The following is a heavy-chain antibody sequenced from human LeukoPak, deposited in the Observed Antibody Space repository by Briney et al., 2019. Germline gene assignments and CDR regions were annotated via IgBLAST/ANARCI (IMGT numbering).Heavy chain of an antibody. V-gene: IGHV1-2*02. J-gene: IGHJ3*02. CDR2: INPNSGGT. CDR1: GYTFTGYY. CDR3: ARDAVVVVAATRADAFDI. Sequence: ASVKVSCMASGYTFTGYYLHWVRQAPGRGLEWMGWINPNSGGTNYAQKFQGRVTMTRDTSISTAYMELSRRRSDDTAVYYCARDAVVVVAATRADAFDIWGQGTMVTVSS. D-gene: IGHD2-15*01.